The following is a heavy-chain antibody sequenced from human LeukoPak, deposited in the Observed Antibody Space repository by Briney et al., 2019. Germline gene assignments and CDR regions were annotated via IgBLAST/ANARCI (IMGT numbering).Heavy chain of an antibody. D-gene: IGHD2-15*01. CDR2: IFPIDSET. J-gene: IGHJ6*02. Sequence: GESLKISCKASGYSFSSDWIAWVRQMPGKGLEWTGIIFPIDSETRYSPSFQGQVTISADKSISTAYLQWSSLKASDTAMYYCTRGCSGGSCSRDAMDVWGQGTMVTVSS. V-gene: IGHV5-51*01. CDR1: GYSFSSDW. CDR3: TRGCSGGSCSRDAMDV.